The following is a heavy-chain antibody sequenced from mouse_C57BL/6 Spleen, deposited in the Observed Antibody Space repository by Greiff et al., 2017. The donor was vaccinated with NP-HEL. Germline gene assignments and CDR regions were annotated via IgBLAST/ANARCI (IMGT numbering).Heavy chain of an antibody. Sequence: QVQLQQPGAELVRPGPSFPFSFPSSGYTFTSYWMHWVKQRPGQGLEWIGVIDPSDSYTHYNQKFKGKATLTVDTSSSTAYMQLSSLTSEDSAVYYCAREEDSAGHYYAMDYWGQGTSVTVSS. CDR1: GYTFTSYW. CDR2: IDPSDSYT. CDR3: AREEDSAGHYYAMDY. J-gene: IGHJ4*01. V-gene: IGHV1-59*01. D-gene: IGHD3-2*02.